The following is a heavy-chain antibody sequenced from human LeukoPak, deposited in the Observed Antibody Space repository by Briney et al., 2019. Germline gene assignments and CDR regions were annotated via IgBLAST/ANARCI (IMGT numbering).Heavy chain of an antibody. Sequence: GGSLRLSCAVSGFTFNNHWMHWVRQAPGKGLVWISRINTDGRTTDYADSVKGRFTISRDNAKNTLYLQMNSLRAEDTAVDYCGRDVNWKRIDYWGQGSLVTVSS. V-gene: IGHV3-74*01. CDR3: GRDVNWKRIDY. D-gene: IGHD1-20*01. CDR1: GFTFNNHW. J-gene: IGHJ4*02. CDR2: INTDGRTT.